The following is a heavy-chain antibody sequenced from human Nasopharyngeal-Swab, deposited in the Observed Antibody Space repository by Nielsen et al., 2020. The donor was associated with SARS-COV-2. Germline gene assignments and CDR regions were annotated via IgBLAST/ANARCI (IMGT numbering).Heavy chain of an antibody. CDR3: ARIKNQYGSGSYYYMDV. J-gene: IGHJ6*03. Sequence: ETLSLTCAASGSTFSSYSLNWVRQAPGKGLEWVSSVSSSSSYIYYADSVKGRFTIPRDNAKNSLYLQMNSLRAEDTAVYYCARIKNQYGSGSYYYMDVWGKGTTVTVSS. D-gene: IGHD3-10*01. CDR2: VSSSSSYI. CDR1: GSTFSSYS. V-gene: IGHV3-21*01.